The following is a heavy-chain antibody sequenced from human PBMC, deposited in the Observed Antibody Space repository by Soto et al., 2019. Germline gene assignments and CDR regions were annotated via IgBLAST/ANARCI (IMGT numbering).Heavy chain of an antibody. J-gene: IGHJ5*02. CDR3: ARVPGP. V-gene: IGHV4-30-2*01. CDR1: GGSISSGGYS. CDR2: IYHSGST. Sequence: QLQLQESGSGLVKPSQTLSLTCAVSGGSISSGGYSWSWIRQPPGKGLEWIGYIYHSGSTYYNPSPXSXXTLSVDRSKYQFSLTLSSVTAADTAVYYCARVPGPWGQGTLVTVSS. D-gene: IGHD7-27*01.